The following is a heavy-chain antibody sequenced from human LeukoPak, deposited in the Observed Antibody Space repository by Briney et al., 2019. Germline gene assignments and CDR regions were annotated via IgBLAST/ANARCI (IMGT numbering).Heavy chain of an antibody. D-gene: IGHD1-26*01. CDR1: GFTFSAYT. CDR2: ISSSGSYI. CDR3: ARDSRQWVEQLPYGWFDP. J-gene: IGHJ5*02. Sequence: GGSLRLSCAASGFTFSAYTMNWVCQPPGKGLEWVSYISSSGSYIYYADSVKGRFTISRDKNSLYLQMDSLRAEDTAVYYCARDSRQWVEQLPYGWFDPWGQGTLVTVSP. V-gene: IGHV3-21*01.